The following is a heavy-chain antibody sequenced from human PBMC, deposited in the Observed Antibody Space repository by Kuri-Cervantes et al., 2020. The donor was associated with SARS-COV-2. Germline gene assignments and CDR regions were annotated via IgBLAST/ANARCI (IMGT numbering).Heavy chain of an antibody. Sequence: SETLSLTCAVYGGSFSGYYWSWIRQPPGKGLEWIGEINHSGSANYNPSLKSRVTISVDTSKNQFSLKLSSVTAADTAVYYCASAKSIAATPQSDVGWFDPWGQGTLVTVSS. CDR3: ASAKSIAATPQSDVGWFDP. D-gene: IGHD6-6*01. CDR2: INHSGSA. CDR1: GGSFSGYY. V-gene: IGHV4-34*01. J-gene: IGHJ5*02.